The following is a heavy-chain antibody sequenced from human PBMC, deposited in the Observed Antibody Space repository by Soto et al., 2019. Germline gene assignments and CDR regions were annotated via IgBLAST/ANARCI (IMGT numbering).Heavy chain of an antibody. CDR1: GFTFSSYA. Sequence: SGGSLRLSCAASGFTFSSYAMSWVRQAPGKGLEWVPAISGSGGSTYYADSVKGRFTISRDNSKNTLYLQMNSLRAEDTAVYYCAKEPAQGGWQWVYWGQGTLVTVSS. CDR3: AKEPAQGGWQWVY. CDR2: ISGSGGST. D-gene: IGHD6-19*01. V-gene: IGHV3-23*01. J-gene: IGHJ4*02.